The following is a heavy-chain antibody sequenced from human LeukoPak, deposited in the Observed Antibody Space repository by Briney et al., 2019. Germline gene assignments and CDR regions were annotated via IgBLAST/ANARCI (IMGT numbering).Heavy chain of an antibody. CDR2: IYTSGST. Sequence: SETLSLTCTVSGGSISSYYWSWIRQPAGKGLEWIGRIYTSGSTNYNPSLKSRVTISVDTSKNQFSLKLSSVTAADTAVYYCARETAVDDYVWGSYRYFDYWGQGTLVTVSS. D-gene: IGHD3-16*02. J-gene: IGHJ4*02. CDR1: GGSISSYY. CDR3: ARETAVDDYVWGSYRYFDY. V-gene: IGHV4-4*07.